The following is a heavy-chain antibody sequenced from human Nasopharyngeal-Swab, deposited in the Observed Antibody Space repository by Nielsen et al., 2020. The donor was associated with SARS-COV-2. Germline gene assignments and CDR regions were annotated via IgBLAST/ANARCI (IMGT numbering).Heavy chain of an antibody. D-gene: IGHD2-2*01. CDR2: INGEESRT. V-gene: IGHV3-74*01. J-gene: IGHJ3*01. Sequence: GESLKISCAVSGFTFNNYWMHWVRQAPGKGLVWVSRINGEESRTSYADSVKGRFTISRDNAKNTLYLQMNSLRTDDAAMYYCARDPDGVRGAMQDAFDLWGQGTIVTVSS. CDR3: ARDPDGVRGAMQDAFDL. CDR1: GFTFNNYW.